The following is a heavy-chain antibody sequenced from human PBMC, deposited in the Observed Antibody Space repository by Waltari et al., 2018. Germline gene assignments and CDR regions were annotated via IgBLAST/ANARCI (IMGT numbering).Heavy chain of an antibody. CDR3: ANHPITIFGVVHPPRDY. J-gene: IGHJ4*02. CDR1: GGSISSSSYY. D-gene: IGHD3-3*01. CDR2: IYYSGST. Sequence: QLQLQASGPGLVKPSETLSLTCTVSGGSISSSSYYWGWLRQPPGKGLEWIGSIYYSGSTYYNPSLKSRVTISVDTSKNQFSLKLSSVTAADTAVYYCANHPITIFGVVHPPRDYWGQGTLVTVSS. V-gene: IGHV4-39*01.